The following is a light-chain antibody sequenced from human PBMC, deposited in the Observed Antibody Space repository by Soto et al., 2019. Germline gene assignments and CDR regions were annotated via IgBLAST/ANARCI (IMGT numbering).Light chain of an antibody. CDR3: QPYDSSLSGSEV. V-gene: IGLV1-40*01. CDR2: GNG. CDR1: SSNIGAGHD. J-gene: IGLJ1*01. Sequence: HSVLTQPPSVSGAPGQRVTISCTGSSSNIGAGHDVHWYQQLPGTAPKLLIYGNGNRPSGVPDRFSGSKSGTSASLAIAGLQADDEADYYCQPYDSSLSGSEVFGTGT.